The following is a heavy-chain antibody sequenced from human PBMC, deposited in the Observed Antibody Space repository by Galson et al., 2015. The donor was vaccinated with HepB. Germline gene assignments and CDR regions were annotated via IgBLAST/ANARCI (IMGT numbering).Heavy chain of an antibody. J-gene: IGHJ4*02. CDR1: GYTFTSYA. V-gene: IGHV1-3*01. CDR2: INAGNGNT. CDR3: ARVVRYFDWPRFDY. Sequence: SCKASGYTFTSYAMHWVRQAPGQRLEWMGWINAGNGNTKYSQKFQGRVTITRDTSASTAYMELSSLRSEDTAVYYCARVVRYFDWPRFDYWGQGTLVTVSS. D-gene: IGHD3-9*01.